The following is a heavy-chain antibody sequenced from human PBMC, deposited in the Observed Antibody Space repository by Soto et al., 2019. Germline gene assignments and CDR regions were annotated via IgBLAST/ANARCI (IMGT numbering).Heavy chain of an antibody. J-gene: IGHJ5*02. CDR2: IIPILGIA. CDR3: AIMVCSGGSCYTP. V-gene: IGHV1-69*02. CDR1: GGTFSSYT. D-gene: IGHD2-15*01. Sequence: QVQLVQSGAEVKKPGSSVKVSCKASGGTFSSYTISWVRQAPGQGLEWMGRIIPILGIANYAQKFQGRVTXTXDXXTSTAYMELSSLRSEDTAVDYCAIMVCSGGSCYTPWGQGTLVTVSS.